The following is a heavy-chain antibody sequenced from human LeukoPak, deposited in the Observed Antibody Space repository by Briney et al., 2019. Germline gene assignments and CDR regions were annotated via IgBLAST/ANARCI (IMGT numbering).Heavy chain of an antibody. V-gene: IGHV3-23*01. CDR3: AKSEGIRDYYDSSGYYYDY. D-gene: IGHD3-22*01. Sequence: GGSLRLPCAASGFTFSSYAMSWVRQAPGKGLEWVSAISGSGGSTYYADSVKGRFTISRDNSKNTLYLQMNSLRAEDTAVYYCAKSEGIRDYYDSSGYYYDYWGQGTLVTVSS. J-gene: IGHJ4*02. CDR1: GFTFSSYA. CDR2: ISGSGGST.